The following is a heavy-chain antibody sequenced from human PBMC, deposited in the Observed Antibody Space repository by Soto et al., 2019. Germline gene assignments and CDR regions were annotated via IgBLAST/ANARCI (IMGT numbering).Heavy chain of an antibody. J-gene: IGHJ5*02. CDR3: ARGGGVPALGDP. D-gene: IGHD3-16*01. Sequence: SETLSLTCSVSGVSMINSYWTWIRQSAGKGLEWIGRISTSGNTNYNPSLNSRLTMSVDTSKNQVSLKLTSVTAADTAVYYCARGGGVPALGDPWGQGTLVTVS. V-gene: IGHV4-4*07. CDR1: GVSMINSY. CDR2: ISTSGNT.